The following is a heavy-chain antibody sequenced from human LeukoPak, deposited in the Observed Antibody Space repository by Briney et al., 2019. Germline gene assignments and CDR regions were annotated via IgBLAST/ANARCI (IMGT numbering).Heavy chain of an antibody. CDR3: ARGIRYYDSSGIPHFDL. V-gene: IGHV3-23*01. D-gene: IGHD3-22*01. CDR2: ISGSGGST. Sequence: GGSLRLSCAASGFTFNIYAMTWVRQAPGKGLEWVSGISGSGGSTYYADSVKGRFTISRDNAKNSLYLQMNSLRAEDTAVYYCARGIRYYDSSGIPHFDLWGRGTLVTVSS. CDR1: GFTFNIYA. J-gene: IGHJ2*01.